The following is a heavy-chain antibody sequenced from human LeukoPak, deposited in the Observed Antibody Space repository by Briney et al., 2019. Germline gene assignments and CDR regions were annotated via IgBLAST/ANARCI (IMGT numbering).Heavy chain of an antibody. CDR2: IRYDGRNK. CDR1: GFTFSSYG. D-gene: IGHD3-3*01. J-gene: IGHJ6*03. Sequence: GGALRLSCAASGFTFSSYGMHWGREAPGKGGEGGAFIRYDGRNKYYADSVKGGVTISRENTKKTLYLQMNSLRAEYTAVYYCAKDGVGGGPFHYDFWSGYYPLYMDVWGKGTTLTVSS. V-gene: IGHV3-30*02. CDR3: AKDGVGGGPFHYDFWSGYYPLYMDV.